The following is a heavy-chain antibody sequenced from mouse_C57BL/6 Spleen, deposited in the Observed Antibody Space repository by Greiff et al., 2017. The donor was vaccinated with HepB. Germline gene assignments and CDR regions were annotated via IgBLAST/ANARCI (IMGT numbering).Heavy chain of an antibody. CDR2: IHPNSGST. J-gene: IGHJ2*01. CDR3: ARGEGYGSSLYYFDY. V-gene: IGHV1-64*01. CDR1: GYTFTSYW. D-gene: IGHD1-1*01. Sequence: QVQLQQPGTELVKPGASVKLSCKASGYTFTSYWMHWVKQRPGQGLEWIGMIHPNSGSTNYNEKFKSKATLTVDKSSSTAYMQLSSLTSEDSAVYYCARGEGYGSSLYYFDYWGQGTTLTVSS.